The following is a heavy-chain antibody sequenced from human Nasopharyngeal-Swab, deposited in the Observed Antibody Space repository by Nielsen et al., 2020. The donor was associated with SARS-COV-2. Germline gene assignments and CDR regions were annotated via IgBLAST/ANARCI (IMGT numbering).Heavy chain of an antibody. CDR2: ISSSSGYI. D-gene: IGHD4-11*01. J-gene: IGHJ6*02. Sequence: GESLKISCAVSGFTFSSYSMNWVRQAPGKGLEWVSSISSSSGYIYYADSVKGRFTISRDNAKNSLYLQMNSLRAEDTAVYYCARPMTTVTLQRGMDVWGQGTTVTVSS. V-gene: IGHV3-21*01. CDR1: GFTFSSYS. CDR3: ARPMTTVTLQRGMDV.